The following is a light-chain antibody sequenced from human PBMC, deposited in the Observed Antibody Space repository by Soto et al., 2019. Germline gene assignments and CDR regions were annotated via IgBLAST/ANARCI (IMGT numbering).Light chain of an antibody. V-gene: IGLV7-46*01. Sequence: QTVVTQEPSLTVSPGGTVTLTCGSSTGVVTSGHYPYWFQQKPGQGPRTLIYDINRKHSWTPARFSGSLLGGKAALTLSGEQPEDEAEYYCLLTYRGSRVFGGGTKLTVL. CDR3: LLTYRGSRV. J-gene: IGLJ2*01. CDR1: TGVVTSGHY. CDR2: DIN.